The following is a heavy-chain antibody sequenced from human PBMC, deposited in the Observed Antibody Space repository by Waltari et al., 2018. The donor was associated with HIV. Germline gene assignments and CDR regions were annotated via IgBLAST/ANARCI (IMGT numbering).Heavy chain of an antibody. CDR2: IYYSGST. D-gene: IGHD3-22*01. J-gene: IGHJ4*02. Sequence: QLQLQESGPGLVKPSETLSLTCTVSGGSISSSSYYWGWIRQPPGKGLEWIGSIYYSGSTYYNPSLKSRVTISVDTSKNQFSLKLSSVTAADTAVYYCARDLLYYYDSSGYSPHFDYWGQGTLVTVSS. V-gene: IGHV4-39*07. CDR1: GGSISSSSYY. CDR3: ARDLLYYYDSSGYSPHFDY.